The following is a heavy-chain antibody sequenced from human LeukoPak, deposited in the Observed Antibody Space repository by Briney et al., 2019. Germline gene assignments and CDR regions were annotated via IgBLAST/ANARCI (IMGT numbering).Heavy chain of an antibody. CDR3: ARDHSYYYDSSGYYDY. J-gene: IGHJ4*02. CDR1: GGSFSGYY. CDR2: INHSGST. V-gene: IGHV4-34*01. D-gene: IGHD3-22*01. Sequence: SETLSLTCAVYGGSFSGYYWSWIRQPPGKGLEWIGEINHSGSTNYNPSLKSRVTMSVGTSKNQFSLKLSSVTAADTAVYYCARDHSYYYDSSGYYDYWGQGTLVTVSS.